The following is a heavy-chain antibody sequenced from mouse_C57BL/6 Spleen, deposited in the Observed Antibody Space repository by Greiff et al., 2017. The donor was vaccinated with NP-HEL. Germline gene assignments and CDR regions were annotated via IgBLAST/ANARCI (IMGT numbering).Heavy chain of an antibody. V-gene: IGHV1-50*01. CDR1: GYTFTSYW. Sequence: QVQLQQPGAELVMPGASVKLSCKASGYTFTSYWMQWVKQRPGQGLEWIGAIDPSDSYTNYNQKFKGKATLPVDPSSSTAYMQLSSLTSEDSAVYYCARSVGGWFAYWGQGTLVTVSA. CDR3: ARSVGGWFAY. CDR2: IDPSDSYT. D-gene: IGHD1-1*02. J-gene: IGHJ3*01.